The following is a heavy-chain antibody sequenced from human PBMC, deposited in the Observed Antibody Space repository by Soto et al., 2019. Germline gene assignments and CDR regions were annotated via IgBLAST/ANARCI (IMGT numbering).Heavy chain of an antibody. V-gene: IGHV3-7*01. Sequence: GGSMRLSCASSGFTFSSYWMILVRQAPGKGLEWVANIKQDGSEKYYVDSVKGRFTISRDNAKNSLYLQMNSLRAEDTAVYYCARDWEYGDYVAYWGQGTLVTVSS. D-gene: IGHD4-17*01. CDR1: GFTFSSYW. CDR3: ARDWEYGDYVAY. J-gene: IGHJ4*02. CDR2: IKQDGSEK.